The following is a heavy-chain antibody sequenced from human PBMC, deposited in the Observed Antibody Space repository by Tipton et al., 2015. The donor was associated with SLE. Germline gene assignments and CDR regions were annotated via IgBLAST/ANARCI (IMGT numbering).Heavy chain of an antibody. CDR3: ARAPGLDRDYQYYYYMDV. D-gene: IGHD5-12*01. CDR1: GGSISSSSYY. V-gene: IGHV4-39*07. J-gene: IGHJ6*03. CDR2: INHSGGT. Sequence: TLSLTCTVSGGSISSSSYYWSWIRQPPGKGLEWIGEINHSGGTNYNPSLRSRVTISVDTSKNQFSLKLSSVTAADTAVYYCARAPGLDRDYQYYYYMDVWGKGTTVTVSS.